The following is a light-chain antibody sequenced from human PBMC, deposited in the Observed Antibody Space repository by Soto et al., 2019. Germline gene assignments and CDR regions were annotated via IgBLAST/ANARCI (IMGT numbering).Light chain of an antibody. CDR2: ANS. Sequence: QSVLTQTPSVSGAPGQRVTISCTGRSSNIGAGYDVHWYQQLPGTAPKLLIYANSIRPSGVPDRFSGSKSGTSASLAITGLQAEDEADYYCQSYDSSLSGYVFGTGTKVTVL. J-gene: IGLJ1*01. CDR1: SSNIGAGYD. CDR3: QSYDSSLSGYV. V-gene: IGLV1-40*01.